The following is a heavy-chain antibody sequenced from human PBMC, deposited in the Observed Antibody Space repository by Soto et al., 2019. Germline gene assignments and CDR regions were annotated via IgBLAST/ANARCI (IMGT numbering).Heavy chain of an antibody. J-gene: IGHJ6*03. Sequence: SETLSLTCTVSGVSISNYYWSWIRQPPGKALEWIGYIHYSGSTSYNPSFKSRVTIAVDTSKTQFSLKLNSVTAADTAVYYCARVRTTLDFYYYYMDVWGIGTTVTVSS. CDR2: IHYSGST. V-gene: IGHV4-59*08. D-gene: IGHD3-10*01. CDR3: ARVRTTLDFYYYYMDV. CDR1: GVSISNYY.